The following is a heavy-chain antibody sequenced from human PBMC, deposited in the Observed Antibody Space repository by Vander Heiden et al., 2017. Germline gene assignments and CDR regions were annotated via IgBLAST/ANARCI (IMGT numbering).Heavy chain of an antibody. D-gene: IGHD3-10*01. CDR3: ARDSGSGSYYLFDY. CDR1: GFSCSTYA. V-gene: IGHV3-23*01. J-gene: IGHJ4*02. Sequence: EVQLLESGGGLVQAGGSLRVSCAASGFSCSTYAMSWVRQAPGKGLDWVSTVSGSTYTTYYADSVRGRFTISRDNSKNTLYLQMNTLRAEDTAVYFCARDSGSGSYYLFDYWGQGTLVTVSS. CDR2: VSGSTYTT.